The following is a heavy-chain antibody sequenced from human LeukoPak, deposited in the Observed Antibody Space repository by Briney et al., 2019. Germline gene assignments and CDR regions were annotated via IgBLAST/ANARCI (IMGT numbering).Heavy chain of an antibody. CDR2: IRYDGSNK. CDR3: AKDGRWARTYFYYYMDV. D-gene: IGHD4-23*01. J-gene: IGHJ6*03. CDR1: GFTFSSYG. Sequence: GGSLRLSCAASGFTFSSYGMHWVRQAPGKGLEWVAFIRYDGSNKYYADSVKGRFTFSRDNSENTLYLHMNSLRAEDTAVYYCAKDGRWARTYFYYYMDVWGKGTTVTVSS. V-gene: IGHV3-30*02.